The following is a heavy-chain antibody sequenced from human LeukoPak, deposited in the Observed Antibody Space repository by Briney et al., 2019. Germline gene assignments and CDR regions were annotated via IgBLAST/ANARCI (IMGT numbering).Heavy chain of an antibody. V-gene: IGHV4-59*08. Sequence: KPSETLSLTCTVSGGSISIYYWSWIRQPPGKGLEWIGYISDSGSTNYNPSLKSRVTMSIDTSKNQFSLRLTSVTAPDTAVYYCARYCNGGSCEGNWFDPWGQGTLVTVSS. CDR1: GGSISIYY. CDR3: ARYCNGGSCEGNWFDP. J-gene: IGHJ5*02. CDR2: ISDSGST. D-gene: IGHD2-15*01.